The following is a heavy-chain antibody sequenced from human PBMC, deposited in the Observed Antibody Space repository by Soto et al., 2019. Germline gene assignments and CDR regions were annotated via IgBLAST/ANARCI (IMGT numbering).Heavy chain of an antibody. J-gene: IGHJ4*02. V-gene: IGHV1-18*01. CDR1: GYDFINYG. D-gene: IGHD1-1*01. CDR3: ARVERTTMLRSDF. CDR2: ISAYNGNT. Sequence: QVQLVQSGAELKKPGTSVRVSCKASGYDFINYGFNWVRQAPGQGLEWMGWISAYNGNTNYARNLQGRANMTTDTATSTDYMKLGSLRYDDTAVYYCARVERTTMLRSDFWGQGTLVTVSS.